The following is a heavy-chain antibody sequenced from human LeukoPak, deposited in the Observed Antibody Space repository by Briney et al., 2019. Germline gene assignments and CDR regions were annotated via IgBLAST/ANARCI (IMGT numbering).Heavy chain of an antibody. J-gene: IGHJ4*02. CDR2: IYTSGST. V-gene: IGHV4-4*07. D-gene: IGHD2-2*01. CDR1: GGSINSHY. CDR3: ARSRYQLPFDY. Sequence: PSETLSLTCTVSGGSINSHYWSWIRQPAGKGLEWIGRIYTSGSTNYNPSLKSRVTMSVDTSKNQFSLKLSSVTAADTAVYYCARSRYQLPFDYWGQGTLVTVSS.